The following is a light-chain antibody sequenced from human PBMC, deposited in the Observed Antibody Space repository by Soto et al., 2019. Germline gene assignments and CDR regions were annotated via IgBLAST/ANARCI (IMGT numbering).Light chain of an antibody. CDR3: QQLNTYPQT. V-gene: IGKV1-9*01. Sequence: DIQLAQSPSFLSASVGDRVTITCRASRGISSYLAWYQQKPGKAPKLLIYAASTLQSGVPSRFSSSGSGTEFTLTISSLQPEDFATYFCQQLNTYPQTFGQGTKLEIK. CDR2: AAS. CDR1: RGISSY. J-gene: IGKJ2*01.